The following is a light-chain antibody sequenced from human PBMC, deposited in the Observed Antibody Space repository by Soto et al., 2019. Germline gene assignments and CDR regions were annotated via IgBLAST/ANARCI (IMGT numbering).Light chain of an antibody. Sequence: DIQMTQSPSTLSASVGDRVTITCRASQSISSWLAWYQQKPGKDPKLLIYDASSLESGVPSRFSGSGSGTEFTLTISSRQPDDFATYYCQQYNSYSYTFGQGTKVDIK. J-gene: IGKJ2*01. V-gene: IGKV1-5*01. CDR2: DAS. CDR3: QQYNSYSYT. CDR1: QSISSW.